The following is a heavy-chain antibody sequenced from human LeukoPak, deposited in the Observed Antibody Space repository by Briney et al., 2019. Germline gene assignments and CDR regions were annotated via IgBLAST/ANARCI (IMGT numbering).Heavy chain of an antibody. V-gene: IGHV3-48*01. D-gene: IGHD6-13*01. CDR3: ARDGGGRNSISWYIAY. CDR2: ITGGSSTI. CDR1: GFSFSTYS. J-gene: IGHJ4*02. Sequence: PGGSLRLSCAASGFSFSTYSMNGVRQAPGKGLEGLSYITGGSSTIYYADSVKGRFTISRDDAKNSLYLQMNSLRADDTAVYYCARDGGGRNSISWYIAYWGQGALVTVSS.